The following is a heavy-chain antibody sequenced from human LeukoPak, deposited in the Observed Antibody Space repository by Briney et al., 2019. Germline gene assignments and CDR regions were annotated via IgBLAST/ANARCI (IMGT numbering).Heavy chain of an antibody. D-gene: IGHD3-10*01. J-gene: IGHJ6*02. CDR1: GFTFDDYA. CDR3: AKAIWFGEGGMDV. CDR2: ISWNSGSI. Sequence: GRSLRLSCAASGFTFDDYAMHWVRQAPGKGLEWVSGISWNSGSIGYADSVKGRFTISRDNAKNSLYLQMNSLRAEDTALYYCAKAIWFGEGGMDVWGQGTTVTVSS. V-gene: IGHV3-9*01.